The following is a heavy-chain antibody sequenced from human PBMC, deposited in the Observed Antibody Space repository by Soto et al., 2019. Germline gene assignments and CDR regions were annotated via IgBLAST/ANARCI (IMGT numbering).Heavy chain of an antibody. Sequence: PGGSLRLSCAASGFSVSTKYMSWVRQAPGKGLEWLSLIQSGGSTYYADSVKGRFTISRDNSKNTLYMQMNSLRAEDTAVYYCARYEKRTEVLLWFGESSAMDVWGKGTTVTVSS. J-gene: IGHJ6*03. D-gene: IGHD3-10*01. V-gene: IGHV3-66*01. CDR1: GFSVSTKY. CDR3: ARYEKRTEVLLWFGESSAMDV. CDR2: IQSGGST.